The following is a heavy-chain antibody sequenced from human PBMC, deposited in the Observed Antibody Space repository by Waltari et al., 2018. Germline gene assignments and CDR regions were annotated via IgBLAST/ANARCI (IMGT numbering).Heavy chain of an antibody. CDR2: ISSSGPTI. CDR1: GFSLSDYG. V-gene: IGHV3-48*03. CDR3: ARVWGVTTSDF. Sequence: EVQLVESGGGLVQPGGSLRLSCAASGFSLSDYGMNWVRQAPGKGLEWLSFISSSGPTIHYAYSVKGRFTVSRDNTKNSLSLQMNSLRAEDTAVYYCARVWGVTTSDFWGQGTLVTVSS. J-gene: IGHJ4*02. D-gene: IGHD4-17*01.